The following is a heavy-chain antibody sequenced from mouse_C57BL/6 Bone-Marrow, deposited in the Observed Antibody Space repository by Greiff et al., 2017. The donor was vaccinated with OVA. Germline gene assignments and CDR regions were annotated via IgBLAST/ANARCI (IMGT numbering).Heavy chain of an antibody. CDR3: AIGGIPTA. Sequence: QVQLQQPGAELVMPGASVKLSCKASGYTFTNYWMHWVKQRPGQGLEWIGEIDPSDSYTNYNQKFKGKSTLTVDKSSSTAYMQLSSLTSEDSAVYYCAIGGIPTARGQGTTLTVSS. J-gene: IGHJ2*01. V-gene: IGHV1-69*01. D-gene: IGHD1-2*01. CDR1: GYTFTNYW. CDR2: IDPSDSYT.